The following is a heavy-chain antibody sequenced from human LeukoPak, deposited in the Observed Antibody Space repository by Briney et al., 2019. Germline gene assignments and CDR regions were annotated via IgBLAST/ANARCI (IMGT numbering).Heavy chain of an antibody. D-gene: IGHD4-17*01. CDR3: ASAYDYGDSSPFDY. J-gene: IGHJ4*02. CDR2: IYYSGST. CDR1: GGSISSGDYY. Sequence: SETLSPTCTVSGGSISSGDYYWSWIRQPPGKGLEWIGYIYYSGSTYYNPSLKSRVTISVDTSKNQFSLKLSSVTAADTAVYYCASAYDYGDSSPFDYWGQGTLVTVSS. V-gene: IGHV4-30-4*01.